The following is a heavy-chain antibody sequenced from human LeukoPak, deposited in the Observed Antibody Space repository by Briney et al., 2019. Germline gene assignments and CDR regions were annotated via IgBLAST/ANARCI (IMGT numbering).Heavy chain of an antibody. CDR1: GFTLRNYW. CDR2: ISGDGSVT. D-gene: IGHD6-6*01. Sequence: GGSLRLSCTASGFTLRNYWMHWVRQVPGKRLAWVSRISGDGSVTNYADSVQGRFTISRDNAKNILYLQLNNLRSENTAVYYCARYSSSSGGASYYLDYWGHGTLITVSS. V-gene: IGHV3-74*01. CDR3: ARYSSSSGGASYYLDY. J-gene: IGHJ4*01.